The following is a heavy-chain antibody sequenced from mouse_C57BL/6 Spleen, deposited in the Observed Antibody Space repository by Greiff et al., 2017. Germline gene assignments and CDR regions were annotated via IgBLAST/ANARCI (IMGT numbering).Heavy chain of an antibody. D-gene: IGHD1-1*01. J-gene: IGHJ2*01. CDR1: GFTFSDYG. V-gene: IGHV5-17*01. CDR3: ERHYYYGSEDYFDY. Sequence: EVKVVESGGGLVKPGGSLKLSCAASGFTFSDYGMHWVRQAPEKGLEWVAYISSGSSTIYYADTVKGRFTISRDNAKNTLFLQMTSLRSEDTAMYYWERHYYYGSEDYFDYWGQGTTLTVSS. CDR2: ISSGSSTI.